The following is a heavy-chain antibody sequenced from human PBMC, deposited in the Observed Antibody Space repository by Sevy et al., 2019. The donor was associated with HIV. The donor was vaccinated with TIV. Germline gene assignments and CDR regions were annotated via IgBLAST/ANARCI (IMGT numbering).Heavy chain of an antibody. CDR3: AKDRKRALSMIPVLNDGFDY. CDR1: GFPFSAFG. D-gene: IGHD3-22*01. V-gene: IGHV3-30*18. CDR2: ISYDGSNK. Sequence: GGSLRLSCAASGFPFSAFGMYWVRQAPGKGLEWVTLISYDGSNKNYAASVKGRFIISRDNSKNTLYLRMNNLRTEDTAVYYCAKDRKRALSMIPVLNDGFDYWGQGTVVTVSS. J-gene: IGHJ4*02.